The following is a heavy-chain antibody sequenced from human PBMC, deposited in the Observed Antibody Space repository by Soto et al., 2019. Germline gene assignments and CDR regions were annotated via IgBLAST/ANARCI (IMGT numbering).Heavy chain of an antibody. Sequence: PGGSLRLSCAASGFTFSGSAMHWVRPASGKGLEWVGRIRSKANSYATAYAASVKGRITISSDDPKHTAYQHMNSLKTEDTALYDCEREFASSPDALDIWGQGTMVTVSS. J-gene: IGHJ3*02. CDR2: IRSKANSYAT. D-gene: IGHD6-13*01. CDR1: GFTFSGSA. CDR3: EREFASSPDALDI. V-gene: IGHV3-73*01.